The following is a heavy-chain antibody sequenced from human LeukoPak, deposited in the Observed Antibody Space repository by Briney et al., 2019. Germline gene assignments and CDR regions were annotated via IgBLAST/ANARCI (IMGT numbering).Heavy chain of an antibody. D-gene: IGHD6-13*01. V-gene: IGHV4-30-2*01. CDR1: GGSVSSGSYY. CDR3: ARDHSSSSYGMDV. J-gene: IGHJ6*02. CDR2: IYHSGST. Sequence: PSETLSLTCTVSGGSVSSGSYYWSWIRQPPGKGLEWIGYIYHSGSTYYNPSLKSRVTISVDRSKNQFSLKLSSVTAADTAVYYCARDHSSSSYGMDVWGQGTTVTVSS.